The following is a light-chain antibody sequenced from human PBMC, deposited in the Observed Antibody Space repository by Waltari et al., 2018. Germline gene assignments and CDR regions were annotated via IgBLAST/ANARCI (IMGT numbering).Light chain of an antibody. CDR2: RND. CDR1: GSNVGRNY. Sequence: QSVVTQPPSASGTPGQRVTISCSGSGSNVGRNYVTWYQQVPGTAPKVVIYRNDRWPSGVPDRFSGSKSGTSASLAISGLRSEDEADYYCAVWDDSVSGWVFGGGTKLTVL. J-gene: IGLJ3*02. V-gene: IGLV1-47*01. CDR3: AVWDDSVSGWV.